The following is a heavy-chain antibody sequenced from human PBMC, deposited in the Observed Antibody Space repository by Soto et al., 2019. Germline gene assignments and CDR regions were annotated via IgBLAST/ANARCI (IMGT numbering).Heavy chain of an antibody. CDR3: ASHYGGNDY. J-gene: IGHJ4*02. Sequence: EVQLGETGGCLIQPGGSLRLSCAASGFTVSSNYMSWVRQAPGKGLEWVSVIYSGGITYYADSVKGRFTIPRDNSKHTLYLQMNSLRAEGTAVYYCASHYGGNDYWGQGTLVTVSS. V-gene: IGHV3-53*02. CDR1: GFTVSSNY. CDR2: IYSGGIT. D-gene: IGHD4-17*01.